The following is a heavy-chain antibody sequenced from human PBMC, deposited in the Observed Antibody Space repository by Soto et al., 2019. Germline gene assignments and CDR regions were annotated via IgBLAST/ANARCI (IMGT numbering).Heavy chain of an antibody. CDR2: MNPNSGNT. J-gene: IGHJ3*02. Sequence: ASVKVSCKASGYTFTSYAMHWVRQAPGQGLEWMGWMNPNSGNTGYAQKFQGRVTMTRNTSISTAYMELSSLRSEDTAVYYCAARLRGDAFDIWGQGTMVTVSS. D-gene: IGHD4-17*01. CDR3: AARLRGDAFDI. V-gene: IGHV1-8*02. CDR1: GYTFTSYA.